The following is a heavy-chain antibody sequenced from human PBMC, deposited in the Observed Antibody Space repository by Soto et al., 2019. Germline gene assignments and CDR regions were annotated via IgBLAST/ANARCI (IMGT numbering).Heavy chain of an antibody. Sequence: EASVKVSCEVSGYSHTDLSMHWVRQAPGKGLEWMGGFDPEDGETIYAQKFQGRVTMTEDTSTDTAYMELSSLRSEDTAVYYCATEARKWLDRSLYYYYGMDVWGQGTTVTVSS. CDR3: ATEARKWLDRSLYYYYGMDV. J-gene: IGHJ6*02. D-gene: IGHD6-19*01. CDR1: GYSHTDLS. CDR2: FDPEDGET. V-gene: IGHV1-24*01.